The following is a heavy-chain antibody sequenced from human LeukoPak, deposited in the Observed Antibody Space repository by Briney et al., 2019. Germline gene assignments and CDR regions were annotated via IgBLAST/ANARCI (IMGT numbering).Heavy chain of an antibody. D-gene: IGHD1-26*01. CDR3: ATVRFRRGSYFRFDP. CDR2: INPSGGST. J-gene: IGHJ5*02. V-gene: IGHV1-46*01. Sequence: ASVKVSCKASGYTFTSYYMHWVRQAPGQGLEWMGIINPSGGSTSYAQKFQGRVTMTRDTSTSTVYMELSSLRSEDTAVYYCATVRFRRGSYFRFDPWGQGTLVTVSS. CDR1: GYTFTSYY.